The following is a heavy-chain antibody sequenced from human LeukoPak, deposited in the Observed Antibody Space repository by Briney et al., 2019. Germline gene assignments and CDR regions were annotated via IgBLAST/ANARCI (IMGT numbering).Heavy chain of an antibody. CDR3: ARDGEEEWELRSGAFDI. J-gene: IGHJ3*02. D-gene: IGHD1-26*01. V-gene: IGHV3-21*01. CDR2: ISSSSSYI. Sequence: PGGSLRLSCAASGFTFSSYSMNWVRQAPGKGLEWVSSISSSSSYIYYADSVMGRFTISRDNAKNSLYLQMNSLRAEDTAVYYCARDGEEEWELRSGAFDIWGQGTMVTVSS. CDR1: GFTFSSYS.